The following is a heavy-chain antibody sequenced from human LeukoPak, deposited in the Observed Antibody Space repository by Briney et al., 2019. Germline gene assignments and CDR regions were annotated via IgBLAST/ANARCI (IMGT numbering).Heavy chain of an antibody. J-gene: IGHJ6*02. Sequence: GGSLRLSCAASGFTFSSYGMHWVRQAPGKGLEWVAVISYDGSNKYYADSVKGRFTISRDNAKNSLYLQMNSLRAEDTAVYYCARHEPVITLSSYYYGMDVWGPGTTVTVSS. CDR1: GFTFSSYG. CDR2: ISYDGSNK. D-gene: IGHD1-14*01. CDR3: ARHEPVITLSSYYYGMDV. V-gene: IGHV3-30*03.